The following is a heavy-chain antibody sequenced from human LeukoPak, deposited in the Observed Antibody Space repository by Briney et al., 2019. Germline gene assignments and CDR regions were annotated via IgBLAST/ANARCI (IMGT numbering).Heavy chain of an antibody. CDR3: ARGGKDTYNWFDP. J-gene: IGHJ5*02. CDR1: GCSISSYY. Sequence: SETLSLTCTVSGCSISSYYWSWIRQPPGKGLEWIGYIYYSGSTNYNPSLKSRATISVDTSKNQFSLKLSSVTAADTAVYYCARGGKDTYNWFDPWGQGTLVTVSS. V-gene: IGHV4-59*01. D-gene: IGHD3-16*01. CDR2: IYYSGST.